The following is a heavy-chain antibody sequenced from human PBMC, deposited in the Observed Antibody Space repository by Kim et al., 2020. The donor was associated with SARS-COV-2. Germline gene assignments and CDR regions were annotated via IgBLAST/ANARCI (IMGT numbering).Heavy chain of an antibody. Sequence: GGSLSLSCRSSGFTFRDYAVGWFRRAPGRGLEWVGFIRSRVYRGTTNYAASVEGRFTISRDDSQSIAYLQMNSLKTEDTALYYCARGLKYYDAYYFDSWGPGSLVTVSS. CDR2: IRSRVYRGTT. J-gene: IGHJ4*02. D-gene: IGHD3-22*01. V-gene: IGHV3-49*03. CDR3: ARGLKYYDAYYFDS. CDR1: GFTFRDYA.